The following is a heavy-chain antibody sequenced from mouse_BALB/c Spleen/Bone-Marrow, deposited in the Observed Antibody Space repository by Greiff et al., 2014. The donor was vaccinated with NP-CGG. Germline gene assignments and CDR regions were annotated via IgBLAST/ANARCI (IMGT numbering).Heavy chain of an antibody. CDR2: IYPGSGST. CDR1: GYTFTSYW. V-gene: IGHV1S22*01. CDR3: TKGLPSAY. J-gene: IGHJ3*01. D-gene: IGHD2-4*01. Sequence: LQQSGSELVRPGASVKLSCKASGYTFTSYWMHWVKQRPGQGLEWIGNIYPGSGSTNYDEKFKSKATLTVDTSSSTAYMQLSSRTSEDSAVYYCTKGLPSAYWGQGTLVTVSA.